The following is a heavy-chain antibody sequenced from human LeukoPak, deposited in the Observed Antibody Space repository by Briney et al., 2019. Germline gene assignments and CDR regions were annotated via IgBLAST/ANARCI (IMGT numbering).Heavy chain of an antibody. CDR2: INPNSGGT. CDR1: GYTFTGYY. D-gene: IGHD6-13*01. V-gene: IGHV1-2*02. J-gene: IGHJ5*02. CDR3: ARGIAAGGRRFDP. Sequence: ASVKVSCKASGYTFTGYYVHWVRQAPGQGLEWMGWINPNSGGTNYAQKFQGRVTMTRDTSISTAYMELSRLRSDDTAVYYCARGIAAGGRRFDPWGQGTLVTVSS.